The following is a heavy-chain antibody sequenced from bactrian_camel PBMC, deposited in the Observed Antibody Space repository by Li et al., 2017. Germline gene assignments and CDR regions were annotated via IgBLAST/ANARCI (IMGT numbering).Heavy chain of an antibody. Sequence: EVQLVESGGGLVQPGGSLRLSCAASGFTFSSFYINWVRQAPGKGLEWVSSINTGGVTTYYADSVKGRATISRSNAKNTVYLQLNSLKTEDTAVYYCAAGPLLYSDYDRSLDYWGQGTQVTVS. CDR2: INTGGVTT. J-gene: IGHJ4*01. V-gene: IGHV3S40*01. CDR3: AAGPLLYSDYDRSLDY. D-gene: IGHD4*01. CDR1: GFTFSSFY.